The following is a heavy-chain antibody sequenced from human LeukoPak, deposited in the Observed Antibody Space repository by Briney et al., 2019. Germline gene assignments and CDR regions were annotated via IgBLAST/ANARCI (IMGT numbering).Heavy chain of an antibody. CDR1: GFTFSSYG. Sequence: GGSLRLSCAASGFTFSSYGMHWVRQAPGKGLGWVAVISYDGSNKYYADSVKGRFTISRDNSKNTLYLQMNSLRAEDTAVYYCAKPQLEPYYFDYWGQGALVTVSS. CDR2: ISYDGSNK. D-gene: IGHD1-1*01. CDR3: AKPQLEPYYFDY. V-gene: IGHV3-30*18. J-gene: IGHJ4*02.